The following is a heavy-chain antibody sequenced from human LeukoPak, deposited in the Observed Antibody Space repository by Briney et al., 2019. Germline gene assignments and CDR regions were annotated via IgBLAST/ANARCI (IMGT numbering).Heavy chain of an antibody. CDR2: IYYSGST. V-gene: IGHV4-39*07. J-gene: IGHJ4*02. Sequence: SETLSLTCTVSGGSISTTTYDWGWIRQSPGKGLEWIGSIYYSGSTRYNPSLKSRVTISIDTSKNQFSLKLRSVTAADTAVYYCARGYVWGSYRRPVGYWGQGTLVTVSS. D-gene: IGHD3-16*02. CDR1: GGSISTTTYD. CDR3: ARGYVWGSYRRPVGY.